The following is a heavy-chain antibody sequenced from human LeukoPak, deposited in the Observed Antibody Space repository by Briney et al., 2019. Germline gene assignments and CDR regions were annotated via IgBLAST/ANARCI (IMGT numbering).Heavy chain of an antibody. V-gene: IGHV3-7*01. CDR2: IKEDESEK. CDR1: GLSFSIYW. J-gene: IGHJ6*03. CDR3: ARAQGRLYYYYYMDV. Sequence: GGSLRLSCAASGLSFSIYWMSWVRQAPGKGLEWVANIKEDESEKYYVDSVKGRLTISRDNAKNSLYLQMNSLRAEDTAVYYCARAQGRLYYYYYMDVWGKGTTVTVSS. D-gene: IGHD3-22*01.